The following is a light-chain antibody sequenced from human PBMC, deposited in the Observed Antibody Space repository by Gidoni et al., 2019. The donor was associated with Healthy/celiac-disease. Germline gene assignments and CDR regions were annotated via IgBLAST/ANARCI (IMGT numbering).Light chain of an antibody. J-gene: IGKJ2*01. CDR3: QQSNSTPMYT. Sequence: IQTTQSLSSLSASVGDRVTITCRASQSISSYLNWYQQKPGKAPRLLIYAASSLQSGVPSRFSGSGSGTDFTLTISSLQPEDFAIYYCQQSNSTPMYTFGQGTKLEIK. CDR2: AAS. V-gene: IGKV1-39*01. CDR1: QSISSY.